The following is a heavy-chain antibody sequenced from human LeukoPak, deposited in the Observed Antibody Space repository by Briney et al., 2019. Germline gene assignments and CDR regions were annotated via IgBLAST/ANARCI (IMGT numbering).Heavy chain of an antibody. CDR3: ARACLSSTSCHYGMDV. J-gene: IGHJ6*02. CDR2: IYYSGST. CDR1: GGSISSGGYY. Sequence: SETLSLTCTVSGGSISSGGYYWSWIRQHPGKGLEWIGYIYYSGSTYYNPSLKSRVTISVDTSKNQFSLKLSSVTAADTAVYYCARACLSSTSCHYGMDVWGQGTTVTVSS. D-gene: IGHD2-2*01. V-gene: IGHV4-31*03.